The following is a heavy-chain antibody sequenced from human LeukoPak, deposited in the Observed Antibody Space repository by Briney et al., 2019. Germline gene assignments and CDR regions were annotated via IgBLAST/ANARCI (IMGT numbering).Heavy chain of an antibody. CDR3: ARANWNDARGYYYYMDV. CDR2: ISSTSSHI. CDR1: GFTFSSYT. J-gene: IGHJ6*03. Sequence: GGSLRLSCAASGFTFSSYTMNWVRQAPGKGLEWVSSISSTSSHIYYADSVKGRFTISRDNAENSLYLQMNSLGAEDTAVYYCARANWNDARGYYYYMDVWGKGTTVTVSS. D-gene: IGHD1-1*01. V-gene: IGHV3-21*01.